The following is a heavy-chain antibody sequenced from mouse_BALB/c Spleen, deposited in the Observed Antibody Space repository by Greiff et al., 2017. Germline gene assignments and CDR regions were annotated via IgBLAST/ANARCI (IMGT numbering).Heavy chain of an antibody. D-gene: IGHD2-10*02. V-gene: IGHV2-9-2*01. CDR2: IWTGGGT. J-gene: IGHJ4*01. CDR3: VREYGNYAMDY. Sequence: VQRVESGPGLVAPSQSLSITCTVSGFSLTSYDISWIRQPPGKGLEWLGVIWTGGGTNYNSAFMSRLSISKDNSKSQVFLKMNSLQTDDTAIYYCVREYGNYAMDYWGQGTSVTVSS. CDR1: GFSLTSYD.